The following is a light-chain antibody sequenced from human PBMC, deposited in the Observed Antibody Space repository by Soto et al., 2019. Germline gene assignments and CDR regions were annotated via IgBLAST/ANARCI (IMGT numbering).Light chain of an antibody. Sequence: QSALTQPASVSGSPGQSITISCTGTSSDVGGYNYVSWYQQHPGKAPKLMIYDVSNRPSGVSNCFSGSKSGNTASLTISGLQAEDEADYYCSSYTSSRTRVFGTGTKLTVL. CDR3: SSYTSSRTRV. CDR2: DVS. CDR1: SSDVGGYNY. J-gene: IGLJ1*01. V-gene: IGLV2-14*01.